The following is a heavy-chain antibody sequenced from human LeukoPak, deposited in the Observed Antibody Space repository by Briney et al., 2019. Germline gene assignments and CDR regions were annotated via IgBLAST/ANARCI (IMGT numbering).Heavy chain of an antibody. V-gene: IGHV1-2*02. J-gene: IGHJ4*02. CDR3: ARAAAATMANYFDY. CDR2: INPHSGGT. D-gene: IGHD6-13*01. Sequence: ASVTVSCKASGYTFTDYYIHWVRQAPGQGLEWMGWINPHSGGTSYAQKFQGRVTMTRDTSISTAHMELSRLRSDDTAVHYCARAAAATMANYFDYWGQGTLVTVSS. CDR1: GYTFTDYY.